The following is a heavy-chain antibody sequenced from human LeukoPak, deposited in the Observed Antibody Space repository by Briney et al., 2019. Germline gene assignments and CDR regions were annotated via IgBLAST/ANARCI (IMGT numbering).Heavy chain of an antibody. CDR1: GFTFGDYA. CDR2: IRSKAYGGTT. V-gene: IGHV3-49*04. J-gene: IGHJ6*03. CDR3: TRDHSGTWIQLWLPRRDYYYYMDV. D-gene: IGHD5-18*01. Sequence: GGSLRLSCTASGFTFGDYAMSWVRQAPGKGLEWVGFIRSKAYGGTTEYAASVKGRFTISRDDSKSIAYLQMNSLKTEDTAVYYCTRDHSGTWIQLWLPRRDYYYYMDVWGKGTTVTVSS.